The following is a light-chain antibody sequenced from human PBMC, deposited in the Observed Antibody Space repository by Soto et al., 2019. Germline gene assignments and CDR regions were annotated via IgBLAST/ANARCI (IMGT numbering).Light chain of an antibody. CDR2: DVT. CDR1: SSDVGGYNY. CDR3: CSYAGTYSYV. V-gene: IGLV2-11*01. J-gene: IGLJ1*01. Sequence: QSVLTQPRSVSGSPGQSVTISCTGTSSDVGGYNYVSWYQQHPGKAPKLMIYDVTRRPSGVPDRFSGSKSGNTASLTISRLQAEDEADYYCCSYAGTYSYVFGTGTKVTVX.